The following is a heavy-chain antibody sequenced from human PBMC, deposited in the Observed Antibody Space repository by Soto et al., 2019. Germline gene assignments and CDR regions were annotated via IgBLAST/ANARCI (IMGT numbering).Heavy chain of an antibody. CDR3: AGLQSMRLSGLDP. Sequence: QVQLQESGPGLVKPSQTLSLTCTVSGGSISSGDYYWSWIRQPPGKGLEWIGYIYYSGSTYYNPSLKSRITISVDTSKNQFSLKLSSVTAADTAVYYCAGLQSMRLSGLDPWGQGTLVTVSS. J-gene: IGHJ5*02. CDR2: IYYSGST. D-gene: IGHD3-16*02. CDR1: GGSISSGDYY. V-gene: IGHV4-30-4*01.